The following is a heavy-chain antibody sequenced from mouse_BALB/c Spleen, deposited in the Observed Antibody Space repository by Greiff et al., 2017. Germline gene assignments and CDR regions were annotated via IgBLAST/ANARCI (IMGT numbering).Heavy chain of an antibody. CDR2: IWAGGST. CDR1: GFSLTSYG. J-gene: IGHJ2*01. CDR3: ARDGGLITTGSSLVYFDY. Sequence: VKLMESGPGLVAPSQSLSITCTVSGFSLTSYGVHWVRQPPGKGLEWLGVIWAGGSTNYNSALMSRLSISKDNSKSQVFLKMNSLQTDDTAMYYCARDGGLITTGSSLVYFDYWGQGTTLTVSS. D-gene: IGHD1-1*01. V-gene: IGHV2-9*02.